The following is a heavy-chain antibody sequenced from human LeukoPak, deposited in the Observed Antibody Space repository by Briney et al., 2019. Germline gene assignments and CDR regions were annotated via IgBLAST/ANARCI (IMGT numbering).Heavy chain of an antibody. J-gene: IGHJ4*02. CDR1: GYTLTELS. CDR2: FDPEDGET. V-gene: IGHV1-24*01. D-gene: IGHD2-2*01. CDR3: ATDRGCSSTSCPFDY. Sequence: ASVKVSCKVSGYTLTELSMHWVRQAPGKGLEWMGGFDPEDGETIYAQKFQGRVTMTEDTSTDTAYMELSSLRSEDTAVYYCATDRGCSSTSCPFDYWGQGTLVTVSS.